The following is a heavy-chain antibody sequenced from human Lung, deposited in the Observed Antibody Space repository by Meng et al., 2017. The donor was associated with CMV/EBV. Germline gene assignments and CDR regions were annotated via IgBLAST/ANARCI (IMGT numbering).Heavy chain of an antibody. Sequence: SETLSLTCTVSGGSISSSSYYWSWIRQPPGKGLEWIGSIYYSGSTYYNPSLKSRVTISVDTSKNQFSLKLSSVTAADTAVYYCARGAYYDSSGYDDWFDPWGQGTLVTVSS. CDR1: GGSISSSSYY. V-gene: IGHV4-39*07. CDR2: IYYSGST. J-gene: IGHJ5*02. D-gene: IGHD3-22*01. CDR3: ARGAYYDSSGYDDWFDP.